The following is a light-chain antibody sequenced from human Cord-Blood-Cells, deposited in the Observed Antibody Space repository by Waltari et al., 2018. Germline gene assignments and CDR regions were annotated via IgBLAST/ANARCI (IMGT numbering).Light chain of an antibody. J-gene: IGLJ1*01. CDR3: CSYAGSYTYV. V-gene: IGLV2-11*01. Sequence: QSALTQPRSVSGSPGQALTISCTGTSSDVCGYNYVSWYQQNPGKAPKLMIYDVSKRPSGVTDRFSGSKSGNTASLTISGLQAEDEADYYCCSYAGSYTYVFGTGTKVTVL. CDR2: DVS. CDR1: SSDVCGYNY.